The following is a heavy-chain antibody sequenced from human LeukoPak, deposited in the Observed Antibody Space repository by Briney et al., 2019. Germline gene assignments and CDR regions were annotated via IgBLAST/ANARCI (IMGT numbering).Heavy chain of an antibody. Sequence: SETLSLTCAVYGGSFSGYYWSWIRQPPGKGLEWIGEIYHSGSTNYNPSLKSRVTISVDKSKNQFSLKLSSVTAADTAVYYCARQESSYSPFDYWGQGTLVTVSS. CDR2: IYHSGST. CDR1: GGSFSGYY. J-gene: IGHJ4*02. CDR3: ARQESSYSPFDY. V-gene: IGHV4-34*01. D-gene: IGHD2-15*01.